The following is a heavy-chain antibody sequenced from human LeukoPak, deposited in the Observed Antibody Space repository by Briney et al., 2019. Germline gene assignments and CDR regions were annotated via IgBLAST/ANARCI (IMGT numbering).Heavy chain of an antibody. D-gene: IGHD3-10*01. V-gene: IGHV4-34*01. CDR2: INHSGST. Sequence: NPSETPSLTCAVYGGSFSGYYWSWIRQPPGKGLEWIGEINHSGSTNYNPSLKSRVTISVDTSKNQFSLKLSSVTAADTAVYYCARGEVRGVIILRSVGMDVWGQGTTVTVSS. CDR3: ARGEVRGVIILRSVGMDV. CDR1: GGSFSGYY. J-gene: IGHJ6*02.